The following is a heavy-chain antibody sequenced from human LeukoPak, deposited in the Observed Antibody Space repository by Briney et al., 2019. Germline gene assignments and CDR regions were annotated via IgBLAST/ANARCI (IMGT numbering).Heavy chain of an antibody. CDR3: ARDLASSSWYGYFQH. CDR1: GFTFSSYA. J-gene: IGHJ1*01. V-gene: IGHV3-30*04. CDR2: ISYDGSNK. Sequence: GRSLRLSCAASGFTFSSYAMHWLRQAPGKGLEGVAVISYDGSNKYYADSVKGRFTISRDNSKNTLYLQMNSLRAEDTAVYYCARDLASSSWYGYFQHWGQGTLVTVSS. D-gene: IGHD6-13*01.